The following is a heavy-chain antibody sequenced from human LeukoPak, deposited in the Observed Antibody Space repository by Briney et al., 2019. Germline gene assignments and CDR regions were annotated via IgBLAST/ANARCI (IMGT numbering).Heavy chain of an antibody. V-gene: IGHV5-51*01. CDR2: IYPGDSDT. CDR3: ASNVEVATHPDDAFDV. J-gene: IGHJ3*01. D-gene: IGHD5-24*01. Sequence: GESLKISCKGSGYSFTSYWIGWVRQMPGKGLEWMGIIYPGDSDTRYSPSFQGQVTISADKSISTAYLQWSSLKASDTAMYYCASNVEVATHPDDAFDVWGQGTMVTVSS. CDR1: GYSFTSYW.